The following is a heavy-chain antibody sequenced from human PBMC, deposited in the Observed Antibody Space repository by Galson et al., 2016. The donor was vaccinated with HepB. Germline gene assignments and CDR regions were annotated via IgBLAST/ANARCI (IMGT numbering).Heavy chain of an antibody. D-gene: IGHD6-19*01. CDR2: TSFEGGNK. CDR3: ATQYIAVFQRDY. J-gene: IGHJ4*02. V-gene: IGHV3-30*03. CDR1: GLTFSAYG. Sequence: SLRLSCAASGLTFSAYGMHWVRQAPGKGLEWVAFTSFEGGNKYYADSVKGRFTISKDNSKDTVYLQLNSLRVEDTAVHFCATQYIAVFQRDYWGQGTLVTVSS.